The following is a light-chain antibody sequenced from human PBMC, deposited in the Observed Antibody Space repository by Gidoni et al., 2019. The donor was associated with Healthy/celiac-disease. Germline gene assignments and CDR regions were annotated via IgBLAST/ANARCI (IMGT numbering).Light chain of an antibody. V-gene: IGKV3-20*01. CDR3: QQYGSSPPNT. CDR2: GAS. CDR1: QSVSSSY. J-gene: IGKJ3*01. Sequence: EIVLTQPQGTLPLSPGERATLSCRASQSVSSSYLAWYQQKPGQAPRPLIYGASSTATGTPDGFSSSGSGTDVTIIISRLEPEDVAVYYCQQYGSSPPNTFGHGTKVDIK.